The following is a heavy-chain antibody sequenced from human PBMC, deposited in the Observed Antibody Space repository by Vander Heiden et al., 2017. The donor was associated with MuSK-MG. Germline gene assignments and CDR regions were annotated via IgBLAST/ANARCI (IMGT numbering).Heavy chain of an antibody. Sequence: QVQLGESGGGVVKPGRSLRLSGEVSGFTLSSYEMHWVRQAPGKGREWVAVISYDGSNEVVADSVQGRFTISRDNAKKTLYLQMKSLRAEDTALYYGARSLVQHYYFDYCVQGRLGPVS. J-gene: IGHJ4*02. CDR3: ARSLVQHYYFDY. CDR2: ISYDGSNE. CDR1: GFTLSSYE. V-gene: IGHV3-30*01.